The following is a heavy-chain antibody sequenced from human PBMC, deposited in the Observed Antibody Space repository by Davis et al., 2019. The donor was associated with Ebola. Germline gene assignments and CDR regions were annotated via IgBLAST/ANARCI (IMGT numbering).Heavy chain of an antibody. J-gene: IGHJ4*02. CDR3: AKDIGNYDFWSGYYPS. Sequence: GESLKISCAASGFTFSSYWMSWVRQAPGKGLEWVANIKQDGSEKYYVDSVKGRFTISRDNAKNSLYLQMNSLRAEDTALYYCAKDIGNYDFWSGYYPSWGQGTLVTVSS. CDR2: IKQDGSEK. D-gene: IGHD3-3*01. CDR1: GFTFSSYW. V-gene: IGHV3-7*03.